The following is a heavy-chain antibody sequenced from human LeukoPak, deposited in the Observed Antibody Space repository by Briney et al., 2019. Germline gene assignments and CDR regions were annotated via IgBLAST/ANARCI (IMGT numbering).Heavy chain of an antibody. V-gene: IGHV1-69*13. J-gene: IGHJ6*02. Sequence: SVKVSCKASGGTFSSYGISWVRQAPGQGLEWMGGIIPIFGTANYAQKFQGRVTITADESTSTAYMELRSLRSEDTAVYYCARGVAARSYYYYGMDVWGQGATVTVSS. CDR3: ARGVAARSYYYYGMDV. CDR1: GGTFSSYG. CDR2: IIPIFGTA. D-gene: IGHD6-6*01.